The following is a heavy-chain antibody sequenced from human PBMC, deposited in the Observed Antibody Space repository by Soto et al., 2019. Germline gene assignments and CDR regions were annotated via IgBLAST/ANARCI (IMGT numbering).Heavy chain of an antibody. CDR3: ARYVDTAMDAPSNDSPFDY. CDR2: INHSGSI. CDR1: GGSFSGYY. V-gene: IGHV4-34*01. J-gene: IGHJ4*02. D-gene: IGHD5-18*01. Sequence: QVQLQQWGAGLLKPSETLSLTCAVYGGSFSGYYWSWIRQPPGKGLEWIGEINHSGSINYNPSLKSRVTISVDTSKNQFSLKLSSVTAADTAVYYCARYVDTAMDAPSNDSPFDYWGQGTLVTVSS.